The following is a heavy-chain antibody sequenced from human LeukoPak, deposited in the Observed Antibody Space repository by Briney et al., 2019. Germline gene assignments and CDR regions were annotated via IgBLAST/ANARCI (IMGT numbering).Heavy chain of an antibody. CDR2: IKQDGREK. J-gene: IGHJ3*02. D-gene: IGHD3-10*01. Sequence: GGSLRLSCAASGFTFSSYWMSWVRQAPGKGLEWVANIKQDGREKYYVESVKGRFTISRDNAKNSLYLQMNSLRAEDTAVYYCARATMVRGVIMGAFDIWGQGTMVTVSS. CDR1: GFTFSSYW. CDR3: ARATMVRGVIMGAFDI. V-gene: IGHV3-7*01.